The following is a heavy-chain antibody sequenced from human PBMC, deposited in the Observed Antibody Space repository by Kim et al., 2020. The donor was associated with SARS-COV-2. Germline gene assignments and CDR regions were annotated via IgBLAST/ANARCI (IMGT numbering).Heavy chain of an antibody. V-gene: IGHV3-30*04. J-gene: IGHJ6*03. CDR2: ISYDGSNK. CDR1: GFTFSSYA. CDR3: ARDPEYYDFWSGYSAPYYYYDDYMDD. Sequence: GGSLRLSCAASGFTFSSYAMHWVRQAPGKGLEWVAVISYDGSNKYYADSVKGRFTISRDNSKNTLYLQMNSLRAEDTAVYYCARDPEYYDFWSGYSAPYYYYDDYMDDGGKGTTVTVSS. D-gene: IGHD3-3*01.